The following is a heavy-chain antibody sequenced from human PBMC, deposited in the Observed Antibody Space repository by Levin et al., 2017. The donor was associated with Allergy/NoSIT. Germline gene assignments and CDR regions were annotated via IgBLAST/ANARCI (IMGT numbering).Heavy chain of an antibody. D-gene: IGHD3-10*01. CDR2: IYHSGST. Sequence: ASETLSLTCAVSGGSITSGGYSWSWIRQPPGKGLEWIGYIYHSGSTYYNPSLKSRVTISVDRSKNQFSLNLSSVTAADTAVYYCAREVWFGEFPYNWFDPWGQGTLVTVSS. J-gene: IGHJ5*02. CDR1: GGSITSGGYS. CDR3: AREVWFGEFPYNWFDP. V-gene: IGHV4-30-2*01.